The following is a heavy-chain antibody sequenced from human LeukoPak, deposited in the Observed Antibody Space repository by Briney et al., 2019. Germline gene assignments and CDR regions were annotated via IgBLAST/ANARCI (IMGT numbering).Heavy chain of an antibody. CDR2: INHSGST. J-gene: IGHJ4*02. V-gene: IGHV4-34*01. CDR1: GGSFSGYY. CDR3: ARGVYYFDY. Sequence: SETLSLTCAVYGGSFSGYYWSWIRQPPGKGLEWIGEINHSGSTNYNPSLKSRVTISVDTSKNQFSLKLSSVTAADTAVYYCARGVYYFDYWGQGTLVTVSS.